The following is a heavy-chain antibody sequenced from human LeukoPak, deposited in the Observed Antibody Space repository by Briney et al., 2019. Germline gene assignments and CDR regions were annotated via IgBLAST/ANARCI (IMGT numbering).Heavy chain of an antibody. D-gene: IGHD6-13*01. J-gene: IGHJ4*02. CDR1: GFTVNNYG. CDR3: AKDSRLARYYFDY. V-gene: IGHV3-30*18. Sequence: PGRSLRLSCEASGFTVNNYGMHWVRQTPGKGLEWVAFITYDGRTNYYAASVKGRFTISRDNFKSTLYLQMNSLRAEDTAVYYCAKDSRLARYYFDYWGQGTLVTVSS. CDR2: ITYDGRTN.